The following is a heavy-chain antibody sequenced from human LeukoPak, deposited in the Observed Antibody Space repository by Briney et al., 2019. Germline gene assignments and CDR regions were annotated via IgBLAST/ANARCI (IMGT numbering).Heavy chain of an antibody. V-gene: IGHV1-46*01. CDR2: INPSGGST. CDR3: ARGLSRGYSYGYYYYGMDV. J-gene: IGHJ6*02. D-gene: IGHD5-18*01. CDR1: GYTFTSYY. Sequence: ASVKVSCKASGYTFTSYYMHWVRQAPGQGLEWMGIINPSGGSTSYAQKFQGRVTMTRDTSTSTVYMELSSLRSEDTAVYYCARGLSRGYSYGYYYYGMDVWGQGTTVIVSS.